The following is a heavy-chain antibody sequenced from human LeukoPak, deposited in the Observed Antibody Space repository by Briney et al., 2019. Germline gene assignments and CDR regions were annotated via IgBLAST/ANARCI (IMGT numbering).Heavy chain of an antibody. J-gene: IGHJ4*02. CDR1: GGTFSSYA. V-gene: IGHV1-69*04. D-gene: IGHD3-3*01. Sequence: ASVKVSCKASGGTFSSYAISWVRQAPGQRPEWMGRIIPILGIANYAQKFQGRVTITADKSTSTAYMELSSLRSEDTAVYCCARDTNDFWSGRFDYWGQGTLVTVSS. CDR3: ARDTNDFWSGRFDY. CDR2: IIPILGIA.